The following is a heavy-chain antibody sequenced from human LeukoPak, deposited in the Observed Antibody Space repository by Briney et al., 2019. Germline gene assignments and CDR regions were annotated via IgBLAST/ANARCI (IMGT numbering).Heavy chain of an antibody. CDR3: ATQTQYGSSYDY. J-gene: IGHJ4*02. CDR1: GSSITSYY. D-gene: IGHD6-6*01. Sequence: SETQSLTCTVSGSSITSYYWTWTRQPTGKGLEWIGRVYTSGSTNYNPSLKSRVTMSVHTSKNQFSLKLDSVTAADTAVYYCATQTQYGSSYDYWGQGTLVTVSS. CDR2: VYTSGST. V-gene: IGHV4-4*07.